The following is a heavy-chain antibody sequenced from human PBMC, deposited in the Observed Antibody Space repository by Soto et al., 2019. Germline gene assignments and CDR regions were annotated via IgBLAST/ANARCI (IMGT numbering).Heavy chain of an antibody. V-gene: IGHV3-23*01. CDR1: GFTFSSYA. D-gene: IGHD1-26*01. Sequence: GGSLRLSCAASGFTFSSYAMSWVRQAPGKGLEWVSAISGSGGSTYYADSVKGRFTISRDNSKNTLYLQMNSLRAEDTAVHYCAKATHDIVGATKEHNWFDPWGQGTLVTVSS. J-gene: IGHJ5*02. CDR2: ISGSGGST. CDR3: AKATHDIVGATKEHNWFDP.